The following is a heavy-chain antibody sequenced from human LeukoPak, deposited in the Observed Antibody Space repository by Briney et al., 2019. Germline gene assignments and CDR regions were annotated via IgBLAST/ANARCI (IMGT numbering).Heavy chain of an antibody. D-gene: IGHD6-19*01. Sequence: GGSLRLSCAASGFTFSSYSMNWVRQAPGKGLEWVSSISSSSSYIYYADSVKGRFTNSRDNAKNSLYLQTNSLRAEDTAVYYCARDKQWLVRTSRGFFDYWGQGTLVTVSS. CDR1: GFTFSSYS. CDR3: ARDKQWLVRTSRGFFDY. V-gene: IGHV3-21*01. J-gene: IGHJ4*02. CDR2: ISSSSSYI.